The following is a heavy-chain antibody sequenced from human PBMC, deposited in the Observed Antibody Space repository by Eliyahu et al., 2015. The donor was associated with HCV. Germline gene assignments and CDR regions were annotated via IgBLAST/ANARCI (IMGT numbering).Heavy chain of an antibody. D-gene: IGHD6-13*01. Sequence: EVQLVESGGGLVQPGRSLRLXCAAXGFTFXDYAMXWVRQAPGKGLGWVSGISWNSGSIGYADSVKGRFTISRDNAKNSLYLQMNSLRAEDTALYYCAKEDRAAAGNWFDPWGQGTLVTVSS. V-gene: IGHV3-9*01. CDR3: AKEDRAAAGNWFDP. CDR2: ISWNSGSI. CDR1: GFTFXDYA. J-gene: IGHJ5*02.